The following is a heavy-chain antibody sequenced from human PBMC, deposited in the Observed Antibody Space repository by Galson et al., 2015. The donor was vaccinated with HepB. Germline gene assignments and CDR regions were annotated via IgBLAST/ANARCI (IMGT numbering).Heavy chain of an antibody. CDR1: GFTFSSYN. D-gene: IGHD6-13*01. J-gene: IGHJ1*01. Sequence: SLRLSCAVSGFTFSSYNMNWVRQAPGKGLEWVSSISSSSTHMSYADSVKGRFTISRDDAKNSLYLQMSSLRAEDTAVYYCARDRPPGIAAAGSFQYWGQGTLVTVSS. CDR2: ISSSSTHM. V-gene: IGHV3-21*01. CDR3: ARDRPPGIAAAGSFQY.